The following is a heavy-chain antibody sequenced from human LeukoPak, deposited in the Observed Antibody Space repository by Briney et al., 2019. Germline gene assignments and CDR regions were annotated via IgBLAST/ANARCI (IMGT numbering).Heavy chain of an antibody. CDR2: INHSGST. D-gene: IGHD6-13*01. J-gene: IGHJ6*03. CDR3: ARKGAATDAAYYFFYMDV. CDR1: GGSFSGYH. V-gene: IGHV4-34*01. Sequence: SETLSLTCAVYGGSFSGYHWSWIRQPPGKGLEWIGEINHSGSTNYNPSLKSRVTISVDMSRNQFSLKLSSVTAADTAVYYCARKGAATDAAYYFFYMDVWGKGTAVTVSS.